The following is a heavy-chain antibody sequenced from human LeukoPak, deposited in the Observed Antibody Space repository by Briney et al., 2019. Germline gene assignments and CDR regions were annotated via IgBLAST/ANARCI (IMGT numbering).Heavy chain of an antibody. CDR2: INSDETNA. J-gene: IGHJ3*01. Sequence: GGSLRLSCAASGFAFSNFLMHWVRQAPGKGLVWVSRINSDETNAYADSVKGRFTISRDNAKNTLYLQMNSLRAEDTAVYFCGRGGNGIDVWGQGTTVIVSS. V-gene: IGHV3-74*01. D-gene: IGHD2-8*01. CDR3: GRGGNGIDV. CDR1: GFAFSNFL.